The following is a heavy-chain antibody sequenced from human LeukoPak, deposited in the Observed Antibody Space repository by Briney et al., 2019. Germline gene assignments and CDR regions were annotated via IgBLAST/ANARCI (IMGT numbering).Heavy chain of an antibody. D-gene: IGHD2-15*01. CDR2: IYYSGNT. V-gene: IGHV4-39*01. CDR3: ARHRCSGGSCYPMNWFDP. Sequence: PSETLSLTCTVSGVSISSSNSYWGWIRQPPGKGLEWIGSIYYSGNTYYNASLKSQVSISIDTSKNQFSLRLTSVTAADTAVYYCARHRCSGGSCYPMNWFDPWGQGTLVTVSS. CDR1: GVSISSSNSY. J-gene: IGHJ5*02.